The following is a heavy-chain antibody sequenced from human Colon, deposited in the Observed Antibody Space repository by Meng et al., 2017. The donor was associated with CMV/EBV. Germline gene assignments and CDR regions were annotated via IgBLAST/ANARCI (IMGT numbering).Heavy chain of an antibody. CDR1: EFTSSSYA. CDR2: ISFDGRTK. CDR3: ARSQLELGWFDP. D-gene: IGHD1-1*01. Sequence: GESLKISCTASEFTSSSYALHWVRQAPGKGLEWVALISFDGRTKYNTDSVKGRFTISRDRSKNTVYLHMSSLSGDDTAVYYCARSQLELGWFDPWGQGTLVTVSS. J-gene: IGHJ5*02. V-gene: IGHV3-30*04.